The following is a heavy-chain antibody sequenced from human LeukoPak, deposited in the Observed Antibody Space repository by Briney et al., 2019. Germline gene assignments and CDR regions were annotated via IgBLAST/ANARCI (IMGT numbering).Heavy chain of an antibody. Sequence: PGGSLRLSCAASGFTSSSYSMHWVRQAPGKGLVWVSRISSDGSNTNYADSVKGRFTISRDNAKNTLYLQMNSLRAEDTALYYCARQNRDFGYWGQGTLVTVSS. J-gene: IGHJ4*02. CDR3: ARQNRDFGY. CDR2: ISSDGSNT. CDR1: GFTSSSYS. D-gene: IGHD1-14*01. V-gene: IGHV3-74*01.